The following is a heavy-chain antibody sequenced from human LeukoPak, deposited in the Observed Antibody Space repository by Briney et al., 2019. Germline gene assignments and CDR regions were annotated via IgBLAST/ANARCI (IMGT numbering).Heavy chain of an antibody. CDR3: AREDYGGNIYYFDY. D-gene: IGHD4-23*01. V-gene: IGHV4-39*02. J-gene: IGHJ4*02. CDR1: GGSISSSNYY. Sequence: SETLSLTCTVSGGSISSSNYYWGWIRQPPGKGLEWIGSIYYSGSTYYNPSLKSRVTISVDTSKNQFSLKLSSVTAADTAVYYCAREDYGGNIYYFDYWGQGTLVTVSS. CDR2: IYYSGST.